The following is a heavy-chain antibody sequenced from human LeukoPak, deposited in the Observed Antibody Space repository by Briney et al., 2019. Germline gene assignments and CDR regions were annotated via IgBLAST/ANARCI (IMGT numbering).Heavy chain of an antibody. CDR3: AKGIRFLEWLLADY. Sequence: GGSLRLSCAASGFTFSSYAMSWVRQAPGKGLEWVSAISGSGGSTYYADSVKGRFTISRDNSKNTLYLQMNSLRAEDTAVYYCAKGIRFLEWLLADYWGQGTLVTVSS. CDR2: ISGSGGST. J-gene: IGHJ4*02. CDR1: GFTFSSYA. D-gene: IGHD3-3*01. V-gene: IGHV3-23*01.